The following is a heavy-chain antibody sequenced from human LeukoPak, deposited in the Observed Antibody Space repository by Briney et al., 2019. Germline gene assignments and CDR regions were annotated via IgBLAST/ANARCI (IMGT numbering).Heavy chain of an antibody. J-gene: IGHJ6*03. CDR1: GFTFSSYS. CDR3: AKDGDTMSGTYYYDMDV. D-gene: IGHD1-26*01. Sequence: GGSLRLSCAASGFTFSSYSMNWVRQAPGDGLEWVSSISSSSSYIYYADSVKGRFTISRDNSKNTLYLQMNSLRGEDTAVYYCAKDGDTMSGTYYYDMDVWGKGTTVTIS. V-gene: IGHV3-21*01. CDR2: ISSSSSYI.